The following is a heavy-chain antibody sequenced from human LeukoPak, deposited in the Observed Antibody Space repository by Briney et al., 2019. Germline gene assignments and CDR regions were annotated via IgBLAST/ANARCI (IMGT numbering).Heavy chain of an antibody. J-gene: IGHJ4*02. CDR1: GFTFSDYY. CDR2: ISSSGSTI. V-gene: IGHV3-11*01. CDR3: ARDSGRYYDSRGFYWGYYFDS. Sequence: GGSLRLSCAASGFTFSDYYMSWIRQAPGKGLEWVSYISSSGSTIYYADSVKGRFTISRDNAKNSLYLQMNSLKAEDTAVYYCARDSGRYYDSRGFYWGYYFDSWGQGILVTVST. D-gene: IGHD3-22*01.